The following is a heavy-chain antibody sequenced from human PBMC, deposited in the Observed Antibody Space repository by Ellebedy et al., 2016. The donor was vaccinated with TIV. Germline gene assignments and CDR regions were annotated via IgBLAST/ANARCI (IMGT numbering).Heavy chain of an antibody. D-gene: IGHD3-10*01. Sequence: ASVKVSXXASGGTFRSYVFSWVRQAPGQRLEWMAWINAGNGNTKYSPKFQDRVTITMDTSASIAYMDVSSLRSEDTAVYYCARAPMVRGVVPHFDYWGQGTLVTVSS. CDR1: GGTFRSYV. CDR3: ARAPMVRGVVPHFDY. J-gene: IGHJ4*02. CDR2: INAGNGNT. V-gene: IGHV1-3*01.